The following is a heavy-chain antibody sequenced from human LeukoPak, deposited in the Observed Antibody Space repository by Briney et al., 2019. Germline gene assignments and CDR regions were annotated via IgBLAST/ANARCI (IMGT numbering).Heavy chain of an antibody. D-gene: IGHD3-9*01. Sequence: PGGSLRLSCAASGFTFCSYWMHWVRQAPGKGLVWVSRIDNYGSTTTSADSVKGRFTISRDNAKNTLYLQMNSLRAEDTAVYYCARVTEVYDILTGYYNRPYYFDYWGQGTLVTVSS. CDR3: ARVTEVYDILTGYYNRPYYFDY. CDR1: GFTFCSYW. CDR2: IDNYGSTT. V-gene: IGHV3-74*01. J-gene: IGHJ4*02.